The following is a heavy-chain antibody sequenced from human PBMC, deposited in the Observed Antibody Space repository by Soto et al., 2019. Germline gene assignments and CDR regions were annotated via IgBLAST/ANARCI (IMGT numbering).Heavy chain of an antibody. CDR1: GGSFSGYY. J-gene: IGHJ4*02. Sequence: PSETLSLTCAVYGGSFSGYYWSWIRQPPGKGLEWIGEINHSGSTNYNPSLKSRVTISVDTSKNQLSLRLSSVTAADTAVYYCSKAAPRHCSDTSCYAVRDYWGQGTLVTVSS. CDR3: SKAAPRHCSDTSCYAVRDY. D-gene: IGHD2-2*01. V-gene: IGHV4-34*01. CDR2: INHSGST.